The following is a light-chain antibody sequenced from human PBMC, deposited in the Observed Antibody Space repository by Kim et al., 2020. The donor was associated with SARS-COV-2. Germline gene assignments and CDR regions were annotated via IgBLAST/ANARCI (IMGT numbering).Light chain of an antibody. J-gene: IGLJ3*02. CDR2: LNSDGSH. CDR3: QTWGTGIRV. V-gene: IGLV4-69*01. CDR1: SGHSRYA. Sequence: SVKRTCTLSSGHSRYAIAWHQQQPEKGPRYLMKLNSDGSHSKGDGIPDRFSGSSSGAERYLTISSLQSEDEADYYCQTWGTGIRVFGGGTQLTVL.